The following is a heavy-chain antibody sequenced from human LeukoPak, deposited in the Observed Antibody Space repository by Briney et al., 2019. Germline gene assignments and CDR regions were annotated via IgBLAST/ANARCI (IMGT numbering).Heavy chain of an antibody. J-gene: IGHJ4*02. CDR3: ARRGIAAAVIDY. Sequence: SETLSLTCTVSGGSISSYYWSWIRQPPGKGLEWIGYIYYSGSTNYNPSLKSRVTISVDTSKNQFSLKLSSVTAADTAVYFCARRGIAAAVIDYWGQGTLVTVSS. D-gene: IGHD6-13*01. CDR1: GGSISSYY. CDR2: IYYSGST. V-gene: IGHV4-59*01.